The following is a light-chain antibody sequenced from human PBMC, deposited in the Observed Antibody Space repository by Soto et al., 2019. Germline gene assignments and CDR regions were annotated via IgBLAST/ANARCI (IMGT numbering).Light chain of an antibody. CDR1: QNVFSSFDNKNN. Sequence: DIVMTQSPDSLAVSLGERATINCKSSQNVFSSFDNKNNLTWYQHKPGQPPKLLIYWASTREFGVPDRFSGSVSGTDFILSISSLQAEDVAVYYCQQHYTTPYTFGQGTKLEIK. J-gene: IGKJ2*01. V-gene: IGKV4-1*01. CDR3: QQHYTTPYT. CDR2: WAS.